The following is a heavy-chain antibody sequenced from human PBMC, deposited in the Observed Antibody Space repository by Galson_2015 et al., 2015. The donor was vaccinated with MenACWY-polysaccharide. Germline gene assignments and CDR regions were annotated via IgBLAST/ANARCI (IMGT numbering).Heavy chain of an antibody. J-gene: IGHJ6*02. D-gene: IGHD2-2*02. Sequence: SLRLSCAASGFTFSSYRMNWVRQAPGKGLEWVSYISSSSSTIYYADSVKGRFTISRDNAKNSLYLQMNSLRAEDTAVYYCARDLIVVVPAAIPHYYYYGMDVWGQGTTVTVSS. CDR1: GFTFSSYR. V-gene: IGHV3-48*01. CDR3: ARDLIVVVPAAIPHYYYYGMDV. CDR2: ISSSSSTI.